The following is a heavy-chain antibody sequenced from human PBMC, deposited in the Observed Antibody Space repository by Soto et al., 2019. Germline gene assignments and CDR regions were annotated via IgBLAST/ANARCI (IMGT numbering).Heavy chain of an antibody. CDR2: IYYSGST. CDR3: ARGLRIAARPVAWFDP. D-gene: IGHD6-6*01. CDR1: GGSISSYY. J-gene: IGHJ5*02. V-gene: IGHV4-59*01. Sequence: PSETLSLTCTVSGGSISSYYWSWIRQPPGKGLEWIGYIYYSGSTNYNPSLKSRVTISVDTSKNQFSLKLSSVTAADTAVYYCARGLRIAARPVAWFDPWGQGTLVTVSS.